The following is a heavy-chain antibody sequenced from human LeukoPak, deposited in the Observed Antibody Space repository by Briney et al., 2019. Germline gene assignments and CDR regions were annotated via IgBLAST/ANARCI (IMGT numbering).Heavy chain of an antibody. Sequence: ASVKVSCKVSGYTRTELSMHWVRQAPGKGLEWMGGFDPEDGETIYAQKFQGRVTMTEDTSTDTAYMELSSLRSEDTAVYYCATAVAAAGLYNWFDPWGQGTLVTVSS. D-gene: IGHD6-13*01. CDR2: FDPEDGET. CDR1: GYTRTELS. V-gene: IGHV1-24*01. CDR3: ATAVAAAGLYNWFDP. J-gene: IGHJ5*02.